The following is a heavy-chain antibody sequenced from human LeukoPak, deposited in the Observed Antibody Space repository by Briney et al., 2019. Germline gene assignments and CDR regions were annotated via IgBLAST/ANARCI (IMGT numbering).Heavy chain of an antibody. CDR1: GFTFSTFG. J-gene: IGHJ4*02. V-gene: IGHV3-30*18. CDR2: ISYDGTDK. CDR3: AKDLGSTGYLAY. Sequence: GGSLRLCCAASGFTFSTFGIHWVRQAPGKGLEWVAVISYDGTDKYYADSVKGRFTISRDNSKNTLYLQMNSLRAEDTAVYYCAKDLGSTGYLAYWGQGTLVTVSS. D-gene: IGHD3-22*01.